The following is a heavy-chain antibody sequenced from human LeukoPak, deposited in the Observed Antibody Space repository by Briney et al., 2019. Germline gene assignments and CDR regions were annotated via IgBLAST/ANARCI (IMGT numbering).Heavy chain of an antibody. V-gene: IGHV4-39*01. CDR2: IYYGRTT. D-gene: IGHD5-12*01. Sequence: SDTLSLTCTVSAGSISSISQYWGWVRQSPGKGLDWIGSIYYGRTTYYNPSLSSRVTISVVTSKNQFSLQLNSVTAADTAVYYCVRHDGRGGATMGALDSWGQGSLVTVSS. CDR1: AGSISSISQY. CDR3: VRHDGRGGATMGALDS. J-gene: IGHJ4*02.